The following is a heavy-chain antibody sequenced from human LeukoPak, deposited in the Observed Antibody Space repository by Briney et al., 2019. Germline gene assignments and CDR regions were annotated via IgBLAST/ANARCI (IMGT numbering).Heavy chain of an antibody. J-gene: IGHJ5*02. CDR1: GFTFNNYA. V-gene: IGHV3-23*01. CDR3: AKRGCKVRGLISPGACWFDP. Sequence: PGGSLRLSCAASGFTFNNYAMNWVRQAPGKGLEWVSSISGGGETTYYADSAKGRFTISRDNSQNTLYLQMNSLRAEDTAVYYCAKRGCKVRGLISPGACWFDPWGQGTLVTVSS. CDR2: ISGGGETT. D-gene: IGHD3-10*01.